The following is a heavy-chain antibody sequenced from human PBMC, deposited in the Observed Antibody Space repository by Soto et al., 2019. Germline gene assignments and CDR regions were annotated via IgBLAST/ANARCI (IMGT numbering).Heavy chain of an antibody. Sequence: EVQLVESGGGLVKPGGSLRLSCAASGFTFSNTWLNWVRQAPGKGLEWVGRIKRQTDGGTTDYAAPVKGRFTISRFDSNKTLYLQLNSLKIEATAVYFSSTEDVAGQIKPGFYDPMIAWGQGTTVTVSS. CDR2: IKRQTDGGTT. D-gene: IGHD6-19*01. CDR1: GFTFSNTW. V-gene: IGHV3-15*07. J-gene: IGHJ6*02. CDR3: STEDVAGQIKPGFYDPMIA.